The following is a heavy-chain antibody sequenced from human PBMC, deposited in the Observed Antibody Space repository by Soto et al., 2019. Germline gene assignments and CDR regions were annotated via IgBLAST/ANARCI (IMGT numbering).Heavy chain of an antibody. Sequence: GASVKVSCKASGYTFTSYGISWVRQAPGQGLERMGWISAYNGNTNYAQKLQGRVTMTTDTSTSTAYRELRSLESDDTAVYYCARDGKSDWILDAFDIWGQGTMVTVSS. CDR3: ARDGKSDWILDAFDI. CDR1: GYTFTSYG. V-gene: IGHV1-18*01. D-gene: IGHD3-9*01. CDR2: ISAYNGNT. J-gene: IGHJ3*02.